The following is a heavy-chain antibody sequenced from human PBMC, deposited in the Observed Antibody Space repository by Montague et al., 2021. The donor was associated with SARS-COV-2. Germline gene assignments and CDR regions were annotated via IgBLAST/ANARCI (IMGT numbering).Heavy chain of an antibody. J-gene: IGHJ4*02. D-gene: IGHD2-21*02. Sequence: SETLSLTCAVYGGSFSGYYWSWIRQPPGKGLEWIGEIYYSGRSNYNPTLKSRVTMSADTAKNQFSLRLSSVTAADTAMYYCARGQRTTNRRNLVLGTASQRPFDYWGQGTLVTVSS. CDR3: ARGQRTTNRRNLVLGTASQRPFDY. V-gene: IGHV4-34*01. CDR1: GGSFSGYY. CDR2: IYYSGRS.